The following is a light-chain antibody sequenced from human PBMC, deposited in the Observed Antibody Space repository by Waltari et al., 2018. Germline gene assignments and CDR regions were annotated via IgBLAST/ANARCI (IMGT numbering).Light chain of an antibody. CDR2: GAS. CDR3: QQFGSSPWT. V-gene: IGKV3-20*01. J-gene: IGKJ1*01. CDR1: QSVSSIY. Sequence: EILLTQSPGTLSLSLGERAPLSCSASQSVSSIYLVWYQQKPGQAPRLLIYGASSRATGIPDRFSGSGSGTDFTLTISKLEPEDFAVYYCQQFGSSPWTFGQGTKVEIK.